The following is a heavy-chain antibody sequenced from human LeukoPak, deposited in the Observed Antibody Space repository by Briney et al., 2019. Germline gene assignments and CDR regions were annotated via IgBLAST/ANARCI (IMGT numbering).Heavy chain of an antibody. CDR3: ASFLWWGAFDI. V-gene: IGHV3-74*01. CDR2: INSDGSST. J-gene: IGHJ3*02. CDR1: GFTFSSYA. Sequence: GGSLRLSCAASGFTFSSYAMSWVRQAPGKGLVWVSRINSDGSSTSYADSVKGRFTISRDNAKSTLYLQMNSLRAEDTAVYYCASFLWWGAFDIWGQGTMVTVSS. D-gene: IGHD2-21*01.